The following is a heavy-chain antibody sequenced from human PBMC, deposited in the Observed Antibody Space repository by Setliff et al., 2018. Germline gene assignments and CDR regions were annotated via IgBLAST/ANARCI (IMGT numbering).Heavy chain of an antibody. V-gene: IGHV3-53*01. CDR2: IYSAFYAGHT. Sequence: GGSLRLSCAASGFTVSSSFMAWVRQAPGKGLECVSLIYSAFYAGHTEYADSVKGRFTISRDNSKNTLYLEMNSLRAEDTAVYYCALGSSGGDQEGYWGQGTLVTVSS. CDR3: ALGSSGGDQEGY. J-gene: IGHJ4*02. CDR1: GFTVSSSF. D-gene: IGHD3-10*01.